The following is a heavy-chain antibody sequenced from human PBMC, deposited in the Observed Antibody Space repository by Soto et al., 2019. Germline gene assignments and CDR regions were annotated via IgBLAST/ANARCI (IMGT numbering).Heavy chain of an antibody. CDR2: IYYTGNT. D-gene: IGHD3-10*01. CDR3: ARGTTYGQITPLL. J-gene: IGHJ4*02. CDR1: GDSISTYY. Sequence: PSETLSLTCTVSGDSISTYYWTRVRQPPGKGLEWIGYIYYTGNTNYNPSLKSRVTRSLDTSKNQFSLKLNSATAADTAVYYCARGTTYGQITPLLWGQGTLVTVSS. V-gene: IGHV4-59*01.